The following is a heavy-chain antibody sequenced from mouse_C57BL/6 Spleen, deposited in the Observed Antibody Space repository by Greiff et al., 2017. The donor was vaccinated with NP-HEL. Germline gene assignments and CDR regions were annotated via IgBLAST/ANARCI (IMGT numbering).Heavy chain of an antibody. D-gene: IGHD1-1*01. Sequence: QVQLQQPGAELVMPGASVKLSCKASGYTFTSYWMHWVKQRPGQGLEWIGEIDPSDSYTNYNQKFKGKSTLTVDKSSSTAYMQLSSLTSEDSAVYYCARSHYYGSSRFAYWGQGTLVTVSA. CDR3: ARSHYYGSSRFAY. CDR2: IDPSDSYT. CDR1: GYTFTSYW. V-gene: IGHV1-69*01. J-gene: IGHJ3*01.